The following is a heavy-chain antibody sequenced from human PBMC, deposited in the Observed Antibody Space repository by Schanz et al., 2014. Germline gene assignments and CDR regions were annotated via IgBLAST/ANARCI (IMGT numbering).Heavy chain of an antibody. J-gene: IGHJ3*02. D-gene: IGHD3-10*01. V-gene: IGHV3-23*04. CDR3: AKGRFGELSAFDI. Sequence: EVQLAESGGGLVQPGGSLRLSCAASTFTFSSDWMSWVRQAPGKGLEWVIVISGSGGSTYYADSVRGRFTISRDNSKNTLYLQMNSLRAEDTAVYYCAKGRFGELSAFDIWGQGTMVTVSS. CDR1: TFTFSSDW. CDR2: ISGSGGST.